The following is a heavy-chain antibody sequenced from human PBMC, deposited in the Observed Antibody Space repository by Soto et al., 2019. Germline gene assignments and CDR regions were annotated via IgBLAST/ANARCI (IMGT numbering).Heavy chain of an antibody. Sequence: GGSLRLSCAASGFTLSSYAMSWVRQAPGKGLEWVSAISGSGGSTYYADSVKGRFTISRDNSKNTLYLQMNSLRAEDTAVYYCAKDRGGSRGSDAFDIWGQGTMVTVSS. D-gene: IGHD1-26*01. V-gene: IGHV3-23*01. CDR2: ISGSGGST. J-gene: IGHJ3*02. CDR1: GFTLSSYA. CDR3: AKDRGGSRGSDAFDI.